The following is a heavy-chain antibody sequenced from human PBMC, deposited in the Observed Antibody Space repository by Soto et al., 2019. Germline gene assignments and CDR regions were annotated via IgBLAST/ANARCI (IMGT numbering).Heavy chain of an antibody. D-gene: IGHD3-16*01. V-gene: IGHV3-33*01. CDR1: GFTFSSYG. CDR3: ARTFGGNGMDV. J-gene: IGHJ6*02. CDR2: IWYDGSNK. Sequence: GGSLRLSCAASGFTFSSYGMHWVRQAPGKGLEWVAVIWYDGSNKYYADSVKGRFTISRDNSKNTLYLQMNSLRAEDTAVYYCARTFGGNGMDVWGQGNPGHRLL.